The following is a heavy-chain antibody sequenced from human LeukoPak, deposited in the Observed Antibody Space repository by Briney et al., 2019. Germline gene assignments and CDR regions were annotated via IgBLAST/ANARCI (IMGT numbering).Heavy chain of an antibody. CDR2: ISSSGSTI. Sequence: PGGSLRLSCAASGFTFSSYEMNWVRQAPGKGLEWVSYISSSGSTIYYADSVKGRFTISRDNAKNSLYLQMNSLRAVDTAVYYCARGHHGWYSDLYYFDYWGQGTLVTVSS. J-gene: IGHJ4*02. CDR1: GFTFSSYE. V-gene: IGHV3-48*03. CDR3: ARGHHGWYSDLYYFDY. D-gene: IGHD6-19*01.